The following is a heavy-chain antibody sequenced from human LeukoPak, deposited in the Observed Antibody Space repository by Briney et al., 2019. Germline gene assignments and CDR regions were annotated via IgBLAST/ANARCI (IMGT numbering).Heavy chain of an antibody. J-gene: IGHJ4*02. V-gene: IGHV3-33*01. CDR2: IRYDESNK. D-gene: IGHD5-18*01. CDR3: AGARRGYSYGHLDY. CDR1: GFTFSSDV. Sequence: GTLLILSCAAAGFTFSSDVMHLVRQARGERLEWAAVIRYDESNKYYADSVKGRFTISRDNSKNTLYLQMNSLRAEDTAVYYCAGARRGYSYGHLDYWGQGTLVTVSS.